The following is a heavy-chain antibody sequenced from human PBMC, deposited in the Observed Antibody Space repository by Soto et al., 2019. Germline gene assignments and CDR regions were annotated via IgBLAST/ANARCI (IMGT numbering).Heavy chain of an antibody. CDR1: GGSFSGYY. J-gene: IGHJ6*02. Sequence: PSETLSLTCTIYGGSFSGYYWSWIRQPPGKGLEWIGEINHSGSTNYSPSLKRRVSISVDTSKDKFSLNLSSVTAADTAVYYCASGKTRTARPSLRYYYYGLDVWGQGTMVTVSS. D-gene: IGHD6-6*01. V-gene: IGHV4-34*01. CDR3: ASGKTRTARPSLRYYYYGLDV. CDR2: INHSGST.